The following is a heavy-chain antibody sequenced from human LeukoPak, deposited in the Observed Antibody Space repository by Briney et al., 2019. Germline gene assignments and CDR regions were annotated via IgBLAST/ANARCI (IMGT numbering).Heavy chain of an antibody. Sequence: GASVKVSCKASGYTFTSYYMHWVRQAPGQGLEWMGIINPSGGSTSYAQKFQGRVTITRDTSASTAYMELSSLRSEDTAVYYCARDQGYDSSGPQGDDAFDIWGQGTMVTVSS. CDR1: GYTFTSYY. V-gene: IGHV1-46*01. CDR2: INPSGGST. D-gene: IGHD3-22*01. J-gene: IGHJ3*02. CDR3: ARDQGYDSSGPQGDDAFDI.